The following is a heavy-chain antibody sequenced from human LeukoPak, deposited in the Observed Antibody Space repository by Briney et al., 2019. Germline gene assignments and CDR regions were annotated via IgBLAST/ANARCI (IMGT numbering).Heavy chain of an antibody. J-gene: IGHJ6*02. V-gene: IGHV3-30*18. Sequence: GGSLRLSCAASGFTFSSYGMLWVRQAPGKGLEWVAVISYDGSNKYYADSVKGRFTISRDNSKNTLYLQMNSLRAEDTAVYYCAKDQGIDFWSGYYTDYYYGMDVWGQGTTVTVSS. CDR1: GFTFSSYG. CDR2: ISYDGSNK. D-gene: IGHD3-3*01. CDR3: AKDQGIDFWSGYYTDYYYGMDV.